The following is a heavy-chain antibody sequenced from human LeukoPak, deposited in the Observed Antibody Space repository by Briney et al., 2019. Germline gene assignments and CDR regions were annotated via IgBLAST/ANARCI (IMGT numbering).Heavy chain of an antibody. V-gene: IGHV3-64D*06. CDR3: VKDRVGPEDY. D-gene: IGHD1-14*01. CDR2: ISSNGGST. Sequence: GGSLRLSCAASGFTFSSYAMSWVRQAPGKGLEYVSAISSNGGSTYYADSVKGRFTISRDNSKNTLYLQMSSLRAEDTAVYYCVKDRVGPEDYWGQGTLVTVSS. J-gene: IGHJ4*02. CDR1: GFTFSSYA.